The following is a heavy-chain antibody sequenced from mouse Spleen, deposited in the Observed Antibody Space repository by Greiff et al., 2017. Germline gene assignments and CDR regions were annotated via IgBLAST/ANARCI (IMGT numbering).Heavy chain of an antibody. CDR3: TTSHEYYFDY. D-gene: IGHD6-1*01. J-gene: IGHJ2*01. Sequence: VQLQQSGAELVRPGASVKLSCTASGFNIKDDYMHWVKQRPEQGLEWIGWIDPENGDTEYASKFQGKATITADTSSNTAYLQLSSLTSEDTAVYYCTTSHEYYFDYWGQGTTLTVSS. V-gene: IGHV14-4*01. CDR2: IDPENGDT. CDR1: GFNIKDDY.